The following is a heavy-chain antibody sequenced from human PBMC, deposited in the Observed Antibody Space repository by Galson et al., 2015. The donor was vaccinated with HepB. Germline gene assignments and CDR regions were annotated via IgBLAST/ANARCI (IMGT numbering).Heavy chain of an antibody. CDR1: GGSISSGGYY. CDR3: ARARNYYDSSARWGEDA. D-gene: IGHD3-22*01. J-gene: IGHJ6*04. Sequence: LSLTCTVSGGSISSGGYYWSWIRQHPGKGLEWIGYIYYSGSTYYNPSLKSRVTISVDTSKNQFSLKLSSVTAADTAVYYCARARNYYDSSARWGEDAWGKGTTVTVSS. V-gene: IGHV4-31*03. CDR2: IYYSGST.